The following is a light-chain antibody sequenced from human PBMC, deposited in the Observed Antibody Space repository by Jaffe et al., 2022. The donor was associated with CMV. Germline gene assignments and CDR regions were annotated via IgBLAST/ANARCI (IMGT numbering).Light chain of an antibody. Sequence: EIVMTQSPATLSLSPGERATLSCRASQSVSSKLAWYQQKPGQAPRLLIYGASTRATGIPDRFSGSGSGTEFTLTISSLQSEDFAVYYCQQYNNWPPPLTFGGGTKVEIK. CDR2: GAS. J-gene: IGKJ4*01. CDR1: QSVSSK. CDR3: QQYNNWPPPLT. V-gene: IGKV3-15*01.